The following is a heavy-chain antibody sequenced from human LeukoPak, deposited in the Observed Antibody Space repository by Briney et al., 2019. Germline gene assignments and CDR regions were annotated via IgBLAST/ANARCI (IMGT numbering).Heavy chain of an antibody. Sequence: SETLSLTCAVSGVAISRGGYAWSWIRQPPGKGLEWIAYIYHSGTTNYNPSLKSRVTISVDKSKNQFSLKLNSVTAADTAVYYCAGAYCGGDCYSGRAFDIWGQGTMVTVSS. J-gene: IGHJ3*02. V-gene: IGHV4-30-2*01. CDR1: GVAISRGGYA. CDR2: IYHSGTT. CDR3: AGAYCGGDCYSGRAFDI. D-gene: IGHD2-21*02.